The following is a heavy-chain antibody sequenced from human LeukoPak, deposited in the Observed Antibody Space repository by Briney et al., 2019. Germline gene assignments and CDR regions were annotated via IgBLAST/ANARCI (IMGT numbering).Heavy chain of an antibody. CDR2: IYTGGTT. CDR3: ARDSSSYYLDY. D-gene: IGHD6-6*01. Sequence: LSGRSLRLSLAASGFTVTSNHMNWGRQAPGKGLEWVSIIYTGGTTASAASLKDRFSISRDDSINTLYLQMNSLRAEDTAVYYCARDSSSYYLDYCGQGTLGTVSS. V-gene: IGHV3-66*01. CDR1: GFTVTSNH. J-gene: IGHJ4*02.